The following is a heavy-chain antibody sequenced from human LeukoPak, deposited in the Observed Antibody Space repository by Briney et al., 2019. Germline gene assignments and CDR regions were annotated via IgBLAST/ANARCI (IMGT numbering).Heavy chain of an antibody. V-gene: IGHV3-21*01. CDR2: ISISSSDI. J-gene: IGHJ4*02. CDR3: ARSSRRYCSSTSCYLPSDY. Sequence: GGALRLSCAASGFTFSSYSMNCVRQAPGKGLEWVSSISISSSDIYYADSLKGRFTISRDNAKNSLNLQMNSLRAEDTAVYYCARSSRRYCSSTSCYLPSDYWGQGTMVTVSS. CDR1: GFTFSSYS. D-gene: IGHD2-2*01.